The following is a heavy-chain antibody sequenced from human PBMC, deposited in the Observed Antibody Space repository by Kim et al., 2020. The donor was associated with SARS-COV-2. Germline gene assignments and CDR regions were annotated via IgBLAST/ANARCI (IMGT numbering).Heavy chain of an antibody. CDR2: ISGSGGST. CDR1: GFTFSSYA. J-gene: IGHJ4*02. CDR3: AKAVSGARGCFDY. Sequence: GGSLRLSCAASGFTFSSYAMSWVRQAPGKGLEWVAAISGSGGSTYYADSVKGRFTISRDNSKNTLYLQMNSLRAEDTAVYYCAKAVSGARGCFDYWGQGTLVTVSS. D-gene: IGHD3-10*01. V-gene: IGHV3-23*01.